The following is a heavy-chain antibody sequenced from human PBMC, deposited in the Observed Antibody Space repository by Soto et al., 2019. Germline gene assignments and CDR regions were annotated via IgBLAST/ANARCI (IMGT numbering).Heavy chain of an antibody. D-gene: IGHD6-13*01. CDR3: ARGIRIAAAGTGYYYGMNV. Sequence: ASVKVSCKASGYTFTSYDINWVRQATGQGLEWMGWMNPNSGNTGYAQKFQGRVTMTRNTSISTAYMELSSLRSEDAAVYYCARGIRIAAAGTGYYYGMNVWGQGTKVTVTS. J-gene: IGHJ6*02. V-gene: IGHV1-8*01. CDR2: MNPNSGNT. CDR1: GYTFTSYD.